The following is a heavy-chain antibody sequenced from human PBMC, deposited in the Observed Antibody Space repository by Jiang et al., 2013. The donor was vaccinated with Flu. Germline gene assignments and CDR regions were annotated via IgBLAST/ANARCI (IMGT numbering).Heavy chain of an antibody. CDR2: TYYRSKWYN. Sequence: KPSQTLSLTCAISGDSVSSNSAAWNWIRQSPSRGLEWLGRTYYRSKWYNDYAVSVKSRITINPDTSKNQFSLQLNSVTPEDTAVYYCARDRTGSSSEIYYYYGMDVWGQGTTVTVSS. V-gene: IGHV6-1*01. CDR3: ARDRTGSSSEIYYYYGMDV. D-gene: IGHD6-6*01. CDR1: GDSVSSNSAA. J-gene: IGHJ6*02.